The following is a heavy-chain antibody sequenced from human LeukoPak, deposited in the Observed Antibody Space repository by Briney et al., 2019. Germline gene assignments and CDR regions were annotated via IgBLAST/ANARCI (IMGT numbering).Heavy chain of an antibody. CDR1: GGSFSGYY. Sequence: SETLSHTCAVYGGSFSGYYWSWIRQPPGKGLEWIGEINHSGSTNYNPSLKSRVTISVDTSKNQFSLKLSSVTAADTAVYYCARRRAGYDILTGYFDYWGQGTLVTVSS. CDR3: ARRRAGYDILTGYFDY. D-gene: IGHD3-9*01. V-gene: IGHV4-34*01. CDR2: INHSGST. J-gene: IGHJ4*02.